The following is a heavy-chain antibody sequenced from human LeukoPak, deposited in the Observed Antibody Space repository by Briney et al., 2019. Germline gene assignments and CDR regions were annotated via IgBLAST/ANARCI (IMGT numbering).Heavy chain of an antibody. Sequence: TSETLSLTCTVSGGSISIYYWSWIRQPPGKGLEWIGYIYYSGNTNYNPSLKSRVTISVDTSKNQFSLKLSSVTAADTAVYYCARVGSGWFYYFDYWGQGTLVTVSS. CDR2: IYYSGNT. CDR3: ARVGSGWFYYFDY. V-gene: IGHV4-59*01. D-gene: IGHD6-19*01. J-gene: IGHJ4*02. CDR1: GGSISIYY.